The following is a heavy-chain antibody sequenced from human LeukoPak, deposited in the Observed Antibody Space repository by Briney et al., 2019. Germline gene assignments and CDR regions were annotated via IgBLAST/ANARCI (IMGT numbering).Heavy chain of an antibody. J-gene: IGHJ6*02. D-gene: IGHD6-6*01. CDR1: GFTFSSYW. V-gene: IGHV3-7*01. Sequence: PGGSLRLSCAASGFTFSSYWMSWVRQAPGKGLEWVANIKQDGSGKYYVDSVKGRFTISRDNAKNSLYLQMNSLRAEDTAVYYCASLGIAARLYYYYYYGMDVWGQGTTVTVSS. CDR3: ASLGIAARLYYYYYYGMDV. CDR2: IKQDGSGK.